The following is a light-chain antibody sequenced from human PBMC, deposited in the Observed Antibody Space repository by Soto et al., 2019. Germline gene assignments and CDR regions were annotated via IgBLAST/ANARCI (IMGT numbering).Light chain of an antibody. Sequence: EIVLTQSPATLSLSPGERAALSCRASQSVSSYLAWYQQKPGQAPRLLIYDASKRATGIPARFSGSGSGTYITLTISSLEPEEFAVYFGQQRSSWPSTFGGGTKVE. J-gene: IGKJ4*01. V-gene: IGKV3-11*01. CDR2: DAS. CDR1: QSVSSY. CDR3: QQRSSWPST.